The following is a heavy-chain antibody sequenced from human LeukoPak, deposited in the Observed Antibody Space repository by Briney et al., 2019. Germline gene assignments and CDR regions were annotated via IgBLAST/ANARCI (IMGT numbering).Heavy chain of an antibody. CDR1: GYTFNGYD. D-gene: IGHD5-12*01. CDR3: AGVEFNGGYSHVY. V-gene: IGHV1-8*01. CDR2: MNPNSGNT. J-gene: IGHJ4*02. Sequence: ASVKVSCTASGYTFNGYDLNWVRQATGQGLEWMGWMNPNSGNTGYAQKFQGRVTMTRDTSINTAYMELSSLTSEDTAVYYCAGVEFNGGYSHVYWGQGTLVTVSS.